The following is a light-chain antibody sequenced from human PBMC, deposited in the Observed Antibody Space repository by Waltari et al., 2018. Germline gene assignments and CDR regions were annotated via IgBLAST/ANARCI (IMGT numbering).Light chain of an antibody. CDR3: QYYDDLPMFT. J-gene: IGKJ2*01. V-gene: IGKV1-33*01. Sequence: DIQLTQSPFSLAASVGDRVPLTCRASQDIGGYLNWYQHQPGRAPKLLIYRTTILTTGVPSRFSGGASRTDYTLTITNLQPEDIATYYCQYYDDLPMFTFGPGTKVEIK. CDR2: RTT. CDR1: QDIGGY.